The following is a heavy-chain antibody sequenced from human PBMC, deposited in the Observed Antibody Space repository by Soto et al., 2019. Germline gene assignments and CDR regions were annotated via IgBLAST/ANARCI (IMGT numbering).Heavy chain of an antibody. CDR2: ISSNRGTI. V-gene: IGHV3-9*01. J-gene: IGHJ4*02. D-gene: IGHD3-10*02. CDR1: GFTFDDFA. CDR3: ARSPVHWLGTGLNY. Sequence: EVQLVESGGGLVQPGRSLRLACAASGFTFDDFAMNWVLQAPGRGLEWVSGISSNRGTIGYADSEKGRFTIYRDTAKNSLYLQLKRLRTEDTALYYCARSPVHWLGTGLNYWAQGILVTVS.